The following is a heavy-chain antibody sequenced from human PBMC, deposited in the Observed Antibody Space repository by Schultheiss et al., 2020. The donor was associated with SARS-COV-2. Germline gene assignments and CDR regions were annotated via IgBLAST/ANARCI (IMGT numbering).Heavy chain of an antibody. CDR2: IYTSGST. CDR3: ASPKSVDYGDPFDY. Sequence: SQTLSLTCTVSGGSISSYYWSWIRQPAGKGLEWIGRIYTSGSTNYNPSLKSRVTMSVDTSKNQFSLKLSSVTAADTAVYYCASPKSVDYGDPFDYWGQGTLVTVSS. CDR1: GGSISSYY. J-gene: IGHJ4*02. D-gene: IGHD4-17*01. V-gene: IGHV4-4*07.